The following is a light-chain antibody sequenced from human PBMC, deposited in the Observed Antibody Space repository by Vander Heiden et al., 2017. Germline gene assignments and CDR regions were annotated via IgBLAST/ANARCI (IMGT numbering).Light chain of an antibody. J-gene: IGKJ4*01. Sequence: DIRMTQSPSSLSASVGDRVTITCRASQSISDYLNWYQQKPGKAPKLLIYAATSLQSGVPLRFRGSGSGTDFTLTISSLQPEDFATYYCQQSDSNPLTFGGGTKVEIK. CDR3: QQSDSNPLT. V-gene: IGKV1-39*01. CDR1: QSISDY. CDR2: AAT.